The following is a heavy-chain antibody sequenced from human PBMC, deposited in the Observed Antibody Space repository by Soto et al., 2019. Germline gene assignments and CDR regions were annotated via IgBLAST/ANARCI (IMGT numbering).Heavy chain of an antibody. CDR3: ARSIVPKVTRLIDT. V-gene: IGHV5-51*01. D-gene: IGHD3-16*02. CDR2: INPGDSDT. Sequence: GESLKISCKASGYSFTILWIGWVRQMPGKGLEWMGIINPGDSDTRYSPSFEGQVALSADKSINTLSLQMNSLGPEDTAVYYCARSIVPKVTRLIDTWGQGTLVTVSS. CDR1: GYSFTILW. J-gene: IGHJ5*01.